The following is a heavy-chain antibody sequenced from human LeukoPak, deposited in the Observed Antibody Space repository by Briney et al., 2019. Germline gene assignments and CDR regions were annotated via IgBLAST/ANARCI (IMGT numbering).Heavy chain of an antibody. CDR1: GFSISNNG. Sequence: TGGSLRLSCAASGFSISNNGISWVRQAPGKRLEWVSGISGSGDVTWYADSVKGRFTISRDNSKNTLYLQMNSLRAEDTAVYYCAKDLDTAMVTGEYYFDYWGQGTLVTVSS. V-gene: IGHV3-23*01. D-gene: IGHD5-18*01. J-gene: IGHJ4*02. CDR2: ISGSGDVT. CDR3: AKDLDTAMVTGEYYFDY.